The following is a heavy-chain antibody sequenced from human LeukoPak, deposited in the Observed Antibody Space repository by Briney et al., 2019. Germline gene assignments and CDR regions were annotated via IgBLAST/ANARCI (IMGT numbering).Heavy chain of an antibody. CDR1: GYTFTGYY. CDR3: AGEIDISGYYWGRGGGYFDY. D-gene: IGHD3-22*01. CDR2: INPNSGGT. V-gene: IGHV1-2*02. J-gene: IGHJ4*02. Sequence: ASVKVSCKASGYTFTGYYMHWVRQAPGQGLEGMGWINPNSGGTTYAQQFQGRVTMTRDPSISTAYMELSRLRSDDTAVYYCAGEIDISGYYWGRGGGYFDYWGQGTLVTVSS.